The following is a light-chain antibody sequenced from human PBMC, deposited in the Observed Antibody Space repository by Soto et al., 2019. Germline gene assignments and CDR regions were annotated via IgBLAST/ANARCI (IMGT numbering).Light chain of an antibody. V-gene: IGKV4-1*01. Sequence: DIVMTQSPDSRAVSLGERATINCRSSQTVLYSSNNKNYLAWYQQKPGQPPKLLIYWASTRQSGVPDRFSGSGSGTDFTLTISSLQAEDVAVYYCQQYYSTPLTFGGGTKVELK. CDR2: WAS. CDR1: QTVLYSSNNKNY. CDR3: QQYYSTPLT. J-gene: IGKJ4*01.